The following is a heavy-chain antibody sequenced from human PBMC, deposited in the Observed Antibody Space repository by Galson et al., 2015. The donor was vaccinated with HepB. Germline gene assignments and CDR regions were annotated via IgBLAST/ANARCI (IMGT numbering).Heavy chain of an antibody. CDR2: IYPGDSDT. Sequence: QSGAEVKKPGESLKISCKGSGYSFTSYWIGWVRQMPGKGLEWMGIIYPGDSDTRYSPSFQGQVTISADKSISTAYLQWSSLKASDTAMYHCARHSDYGDPRGVSYFDLWGRGTLVTVSS. V-gene: IGHV5-51*01. CDR1: GYSFTSYW. D-gene: IGHD4-17*01. CDR3: ARHSDYGDPRGVSYFDL. J-gene: IGHJ2*01.